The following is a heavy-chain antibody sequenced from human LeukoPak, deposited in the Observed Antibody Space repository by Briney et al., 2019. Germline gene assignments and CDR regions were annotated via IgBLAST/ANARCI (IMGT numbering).Heavy chain of an antibody. CDR3: AKDQATVVTQGDY. J-gene: IGHJ4*02. CDR1: GFTFSSYS. V-gene: IGHV3-48*01. Sequence: GGSLRLSCAASGFTFSSYSMNWVRQAPGKGLEWVSYVSSGSSTTYYADSVKGRFTISRDNAKSSLYLQMNSLRVEDTAVYYCAKDQATVVTQGDYWGQGTLVTVSS. CDR2: VSSGSSTT. D-gene: IGHD4-23*01.